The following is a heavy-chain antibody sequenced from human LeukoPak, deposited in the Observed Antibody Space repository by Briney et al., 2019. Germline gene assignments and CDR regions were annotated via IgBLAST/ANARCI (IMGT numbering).Heavy chain of an antibody. CDR1: GGSISSYY. V-gene: IGHV4-39*07. J-gene: IGHJ4*02. CDR3: ARDRGSYGPFDY. D-gene: IGHD1-26*01. Sequence: SETLSLTCTDPGGSISSYYWSGIRQPPGKGLEWIGSIYYSGSTYYNPSLKSRVTISVDTSKNQFSLKLSSVTAADTAVYYCARDRGSYGPFDYWGQGTLVTVSS. CDR2: IYYSGST.